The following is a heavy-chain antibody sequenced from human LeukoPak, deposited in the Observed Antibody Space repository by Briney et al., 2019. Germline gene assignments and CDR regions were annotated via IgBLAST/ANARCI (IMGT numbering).Heavy chain of an antibody. Sequence: AETLSLTCTVSAGSISSYYWSWIRQPPGKGLEWIGYVYYSGSTNYNPSLKSRVTISVDTSKNQFSLKLSSVTAADTAVYYCARYCSSTSCCFFDSWGQGPLVTVSS. CDR2: VYYSGST. D-gene: IGHD2-2*01. V-gene: IGHV4-59*08. CDR3: ARYCSSTSCCFFDS. CDR1: AGSISSYY. J-gene: IGHJ4*03.